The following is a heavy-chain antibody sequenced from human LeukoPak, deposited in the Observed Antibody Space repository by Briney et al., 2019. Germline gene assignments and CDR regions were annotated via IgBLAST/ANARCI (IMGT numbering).Heavy chain of an antibody. J-gene: IGHJ5*02. D-gene: IGHD3-22*01. CDR2: ISGSGVNT. CDR1: GFTFSSYA. V-gene: IGHV3-23*01. CDR3: AKTLGYSGYFSP. Sequence: PGGSLRLSCAASGFTFSSYAMSWVRQAPGKGLEWVSAISGSGVNTYYADSVKGRFTISRDNSKNMLYLQMNSLRAEDTAVYYCAKTLGYSGYFSPWGQGTLVTVSS.